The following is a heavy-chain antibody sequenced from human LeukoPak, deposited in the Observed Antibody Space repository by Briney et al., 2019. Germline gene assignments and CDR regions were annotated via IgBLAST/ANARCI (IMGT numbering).Heavy chain of an antibody. Sequence: GGSLRLSCAASGFTFSNSWMTWVRQAPGKGLEWVAYMKEDGTEIYYVDSVKGGFTISRDNAKNSLYLQMNSLRDEDTAIYYCARGVYAFDIWGQGTMVTVSS. V-gene: IGHV3-7*01. CDR3: ARGVYAFDI. CDR1: GFTFSNSW. CDR2: MKEDGTEI. J-gene: IGHJ3*02.